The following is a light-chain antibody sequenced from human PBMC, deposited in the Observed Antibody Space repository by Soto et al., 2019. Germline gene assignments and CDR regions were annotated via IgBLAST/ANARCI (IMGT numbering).Light chain of an antibody. CDR1: QSVSSSY. Sequence: EIVLTQSPGTLSLSPGERATLSCRASQSVSSSYLAWYQQKPGQAPRLLIYGASSRATGIPDRFSGSGSGTNFTLTIIRLEPEDLAVYYCQQYGSSPYTFGQGIKLEIK. V-gene: IGKV3-20*01. CDR2: GAS. J-gene: IGKJ2*01. CDR3: QQYGSSPYT.